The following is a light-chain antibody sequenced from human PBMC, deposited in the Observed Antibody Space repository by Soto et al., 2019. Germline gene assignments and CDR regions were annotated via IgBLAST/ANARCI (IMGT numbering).Light chain of an antibody. V-gene: IGKV1-5*03. Sequence: DIQMTQSPSTLSASVGDRVTITCRASQTISTWLAWYQQKPGKAPKLLIYKASSLQSGVPSRFSGSGSGTEFTLTISDLQPDDFATYYCQQYNNYWTFGQGTEVESK. CDR3: QQYNNYWT. CDR1: QTISTW. CDR2: KAS. J-gene: IGKJ1*01.